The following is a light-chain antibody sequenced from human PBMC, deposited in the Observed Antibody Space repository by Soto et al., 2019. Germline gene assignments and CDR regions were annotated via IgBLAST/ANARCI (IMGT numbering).Light chain of an antibody. CDR1: QSVSSSY. J-gene: IGKJ1*01. CDR2: GAS. CDR3: QQYGSSPWT. V-gene: IGKV3-20*01. Sequence: PGTRSLSPGERATLACMASQSVSSSYLAWYQQKPGQAPRLPIYGASSRATGIPDRFSCSGSGTDFTLTISRLEPEDFAVYYCQQYGSSPWTFGQGTKVDI.